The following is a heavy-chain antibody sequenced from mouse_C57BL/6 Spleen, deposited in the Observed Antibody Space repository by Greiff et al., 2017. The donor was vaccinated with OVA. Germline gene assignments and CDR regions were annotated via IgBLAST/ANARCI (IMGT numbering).Heavy chain of an antibody. CDR3: ARGELGRDLDYFDY. CDR2: INPSNGGT. Sequence: VQLQQPGTELVKPGASVKLSCKASGYTFTSYWMHWAKQRPGQGLEWIGNINPSNGGTNYNEKFKSKATLTVDKSSSTAYMQLSSLTSEDSAVYYCARGELGRDLDYFDYWGQGTTLTVSS. V-gene: IGHV1-53*01. D-gene: IGHD4-1*01. CDR1: GYTFTSYW. J-gene: IGHJ2*01.